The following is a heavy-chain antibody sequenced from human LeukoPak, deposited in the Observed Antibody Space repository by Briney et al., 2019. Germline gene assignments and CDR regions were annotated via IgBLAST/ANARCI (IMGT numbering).Heavy chain of an antibody. CDR2: IYPGDSDT. D-gene: IGHD5-18*01. CDR3: ARPKEYSYGYVDY. Sequence: GESLKTSCKGSGYSFTSYWIGWVRPMPGKGLEWTGIIYPGDSDTRYSPSFQGQVTISADKSISTAYLQWSSLKASDTAMYYCARPKEYSYGYVDYWGQGTLVTVSS. J-gene: IGHJ4*02. CDR1: GYSFTSYW. V-gene: IGHV5-51*01.